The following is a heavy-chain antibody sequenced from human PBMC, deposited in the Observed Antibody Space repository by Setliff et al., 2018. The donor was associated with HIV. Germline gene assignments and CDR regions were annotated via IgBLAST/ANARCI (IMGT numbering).Heavy chain of an antibody. Sequence: GASVKVSCKASGYTFTSYTLHWVRQAPGQRLEWMGWINAGNGNTKFSQKFQGRVAITRDTSASTAYMELSSLRSKDTAVYYCARGFSVYSSSSVFDYWGQGTLVTVSS. J-gene: IGHJ4*02. CDR2: INAGNGNT. V-gene: IGHV1-3*01. CDR3: ARGFSVYSSSSVFDY. CDR1: GYTFTSYT. D-gene: IGHD6-6*01.